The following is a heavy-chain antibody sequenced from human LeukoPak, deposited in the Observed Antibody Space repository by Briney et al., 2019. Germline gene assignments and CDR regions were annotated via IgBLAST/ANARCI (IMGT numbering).Heavy chain of an antibody. CDR1: GGSITSYF. J-gene: IGHJ1*01. V-gene: IGHV4-59*01. CDR2: IYHSGTT. CDR3: AQKAPFSPAYSQQ. D-gene: IGHD2/OR15-2a*01. Sequence: SETLSLTCTVSGGSITSYFWTWIRQPPGKGLEWIGYIYHSGTTNYNPSLKSRVSISADTSKNQSSLKLTSVTAADTAMYYCAQKAPFSPAYSQQWGQGTLVTVSP.